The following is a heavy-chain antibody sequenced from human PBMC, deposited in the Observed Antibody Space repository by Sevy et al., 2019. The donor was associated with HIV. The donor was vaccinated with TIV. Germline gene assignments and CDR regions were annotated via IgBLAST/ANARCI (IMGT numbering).Heavy chain of an antibody. CDR2: IYWNDDK. J-gene: IGHJ4*02. Sequence: SGPTLVKPTQTLTLTCTFSGFSLSTSGVGVGWIRQPPGKALEWLALIYWNDDKRYSPSLKSRLTITKDTSKNQVVLTMTNMDPVDTVTYYCAHSIDTREFFDYWGQETLVTVSS. CDR1: GFSLSTSGVG. V-gene: IGHV2-5*01. CDR3: AHSIDTREFFDY. D-gene: IGHD2-2*02.